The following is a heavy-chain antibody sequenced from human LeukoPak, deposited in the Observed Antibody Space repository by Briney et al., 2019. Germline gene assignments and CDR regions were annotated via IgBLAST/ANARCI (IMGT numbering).Heavy chain of an antibody. D-gene: IGHD3-10*02. V-gene: IGHV3-7*01. J-gene: IGHJ6*03. CDR2: IKQDGSEK. Sequence: GGSLRLSCAASGFTFSTYWMSWVRQAPGKGLEWVANIKQDGSEKYYVDSVKGRFTISRDNAKNSLYLQMNSLRAEDTAVYYCAELGSTMIGGVWGKGTTVTIS. CDR1: GFTFSTYW. CDR3: AELGSTMIGGV.